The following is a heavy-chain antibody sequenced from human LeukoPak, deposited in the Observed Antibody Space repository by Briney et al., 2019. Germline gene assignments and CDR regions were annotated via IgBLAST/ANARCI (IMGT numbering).Heavy chain of an antibody. D-gene: IGHD2-2*01. CDR1: GGTFCSYA. CDR2: IIPIFGTA. J-gene: IGHJ3*02. Sequence: SVKVSCKASGGTFCSYAISWVRQAPGQGLEWMGGIIPIFGTANYAQKFQGRVTITADESTSTAYMELSSLRSEDTAVYYCATYCSSTSCPTPPDAFDIWGQGTMVTVSS. V-gene: IGHV1-69*13. CDR3: ATYCSSTSCPTPPDAFDI.